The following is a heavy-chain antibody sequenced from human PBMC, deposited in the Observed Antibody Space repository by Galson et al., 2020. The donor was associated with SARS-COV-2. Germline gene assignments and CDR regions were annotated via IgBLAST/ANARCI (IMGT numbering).Heavy chain of an antibody. CDR1: GGSITSGSYF. V-gene: IGHV4-61*02. D-gene: IGHD3-10*01. Sequence: SETLSLTCSVSGGSITSGSYFWTWIRQPAGKGLEWIGRIYSSGNTNYNPSLKSRVTISMDTSKNQFSLNLNSVTAADTAIYYCARGVAYWGQGTLVTVSS. CDR3: ARGVAY. J-gene: IGHJ4*02. CDR2: IYSSGNT.